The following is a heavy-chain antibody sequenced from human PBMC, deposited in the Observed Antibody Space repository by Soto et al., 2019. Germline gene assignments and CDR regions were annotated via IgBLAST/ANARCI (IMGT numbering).Heavy chain of an antibody. CDR2: IHPGNSDA. CDR1: GYTFSTYW. J-gene: IGHJ4*02. D-gene: IGHD5-12*01. Sequence: DSLTISCEGSGYTFSTYWIGLVRQIPGEGLEWMGIIHPGNSDARYSPSFQGQVTISADTSINTAYLQWRSLKASDTAFYYCARHTNGYNPLDYWGQGTLVTVSS. V-gene: IGHV5-51*01. CDR3: ARHTNGYNPLDY.